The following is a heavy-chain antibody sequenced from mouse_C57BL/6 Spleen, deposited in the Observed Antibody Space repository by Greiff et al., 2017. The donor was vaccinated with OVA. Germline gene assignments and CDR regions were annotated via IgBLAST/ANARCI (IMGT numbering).Heavy chain of an antibody. D-gene: IGHD1-2*01. CDR2: IYPRSGNT. Sequence: QVQLKESGAALVRPGASVKLSCKASGYTFTSYGISWVKQRTGQGLEWIGEIYPRSGNTYYNEKFKGKATLTADKSSSTAYMELRSLTSEDSAVYVCARGEYGGAYWGQGTLVTVSA. CDR1: GYTFTSYG. CDR3: ARGEYGGAY. V-gene: IGHV1-81*01. J-gene: IGHJ3*01.